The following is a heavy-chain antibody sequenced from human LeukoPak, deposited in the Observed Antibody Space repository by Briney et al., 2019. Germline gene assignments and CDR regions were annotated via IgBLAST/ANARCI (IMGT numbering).Heavy chain of an antibody. Sequence: SPSETLSLTCTVSGGSISSGSYYSSWIRQPAGKGLEWIGRIYTSGSTNYNPSLKSRVTISVDTSKNQFSLKLSSVTAADTAVYYCARGSMVRGVTSQYAFDIWGQGTMVTVSS. V-gene: IGHV4-61*02. J-gene: IGHJ3*02. CDR1: GGSISSGSYY. CDR3: ARGSMVRGVTSQYAFDI. CDR2: IYTSGST. D-gene: IGHD3-10*01.